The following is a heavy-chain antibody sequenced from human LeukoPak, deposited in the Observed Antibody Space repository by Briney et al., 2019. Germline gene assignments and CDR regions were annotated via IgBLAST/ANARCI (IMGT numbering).Heavy chain of an antibody. CDR3: ARVGGWPYYYYGMDV. V-gene: IGHV3-7*05. Sequence: GGSLRLSCAASGFXFSSYWISWVRQAPGKGLEWVANIKQDGSEKYYVDSVKGRFTISRDNAKNSLYLQMNSLRAEDTAVYYCARVGGWPYYYYGMDVWGQGTTVTVSS. CDR1: GFXFSSYW. J-gene: IGHJ6*02. CDR2: IKQDGSEK. D-gene: IGHD6-19*01.